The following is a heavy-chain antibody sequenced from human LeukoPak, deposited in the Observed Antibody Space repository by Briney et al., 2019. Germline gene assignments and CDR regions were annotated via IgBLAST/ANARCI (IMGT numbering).Heavy chain of an antibody. CDR2: FYGDGST. CDR3: ARSRYSTSSGGFDY. D-gene: IGHD6-6*01. J-gene: IGHJ4*02. CDR1: GFTVNINY. V-gene: IGHV3-66*01. Sequence: GGSLRLSCAVSGFTVNINYMAGVRQAPGKGLEGVSHFYGDGSTYYDDSVKGRFNISRDNAKNKLYLQMNSLRGEDKAVYYCARSRYSTSSGGFDYWGQGILVTVSS.